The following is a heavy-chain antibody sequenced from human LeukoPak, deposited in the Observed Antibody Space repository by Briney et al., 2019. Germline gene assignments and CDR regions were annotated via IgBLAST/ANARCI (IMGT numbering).Heavy chain of an antibody. CDR3: ARTYYDYVWGSYRLYYFDY. CDR1: GFTFSSYW. CDR2: IKQDGSEK. D-gene: IGHD3-16*02. J-gene: IGHJ4*02. V-gene: IGHV3-7*01. Sequence: GGSLRLSCAASGFTFSSYWMSWVRQAPGKGLEWVANIKQDGSEKYYVDSVKGRFTISRDNAKNSLYLQMNSLRAEDTAVYYCARTYYDYVWGSYRLYYFDYWGQGTLVTVSS.